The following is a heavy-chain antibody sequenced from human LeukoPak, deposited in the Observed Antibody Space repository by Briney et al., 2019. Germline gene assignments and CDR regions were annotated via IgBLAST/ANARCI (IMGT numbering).Heavy chain of an antibody. Sequence: SETLSLTCAVYGGSFSGYYWSWIRQPPGKGLEWIGEINHSGSTNYNPSLKSRVTISVDTSKNQFSLKLSSVTAADTAVYYCARNSGGIAARPFGYWGQGTLVTVSS. V-gene: IGHV4-34*01. J-gene: IGHJ4*02. D-gene: IGHD6-6*01. CDR3: ARNSGGIAARPFGY. CDR1: GGSFSGYY. CDR2: INHSGST.